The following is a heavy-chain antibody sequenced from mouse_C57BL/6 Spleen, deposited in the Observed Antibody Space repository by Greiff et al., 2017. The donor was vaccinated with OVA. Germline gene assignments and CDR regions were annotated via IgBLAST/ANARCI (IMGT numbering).Heavy chain of an antibody. CDR3: ARGQEDYSNWYFDV. CDR2: IDPANGNT. CDR1: GFNIKNTY. J-gene: IGHJ1*03. V-gene: IGHV14-3*01. Sequence: DVKLVESVAELVRPGASVKLSCTTSGFNIKNTYVHWVKQRPEQGLEWIGRIDPANGNTKYAPKFQGKATITADTSSNTVYLQLSRLTSEDTAIYYCARGQEDYSNWYFDVWGTGTTVTVSS. D-gene: IGHD2-5*01.